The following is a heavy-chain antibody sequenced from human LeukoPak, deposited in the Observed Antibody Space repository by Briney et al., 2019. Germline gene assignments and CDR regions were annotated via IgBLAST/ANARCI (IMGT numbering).Heavy chain of an antibody. V-gene: IGHV3-33*01. J-gene: IGHJ4*02. D-gene: IGHD3-10*01. CDR3: ARFVGSDYTGSFDL. CDR1: GFRFSSHG. CDR2: IWCDGSNP. Sequence: PGTSLRLSCAGSGFRFSSHGMHWVRQAPGKGLEWLGYIWCDGSNPDYVDPVKGRFTISRDNSKNTVYLQMNSLRAEDTAVYHCARFVGSDYTGSFDLWGQGTPVTVSS.